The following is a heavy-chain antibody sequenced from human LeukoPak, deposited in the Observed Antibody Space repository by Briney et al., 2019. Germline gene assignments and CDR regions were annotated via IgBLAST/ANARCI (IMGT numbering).Heavy chain of an antibody. CDR2: IYHSGST. CDR3: AREPRITMVRGGWAFDI. D-gene: IGHD3-10*01. CDR1: GYSISSGYY. J-gene: IGHJ3*02. Sequence: PSETLSLTCAVSGYSISSGYYWGWIRQPPGKGLEWSGSIYHSGSTYYNPSLKSRVTISVDTSKNQFSLKLSSVTAADTAVYYCAREPRITMVRGGWAFDIWGQGTMVTVSS. V-gene: IGHV4-38-2*02.